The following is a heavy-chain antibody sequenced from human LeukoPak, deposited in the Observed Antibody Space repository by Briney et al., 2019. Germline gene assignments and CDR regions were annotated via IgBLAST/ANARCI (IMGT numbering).Heavy chain of an antibody. D-gene: IGHD6-6*01. J-gene: IGHJ4*02. Sequence: SETLSLTCTVSGGSISSYYWSWIRQPPGKGLEWIGYIYYSGSTYYNPSLKSRVTISVDTSKNQFSLKLSSVTAADTAVYYCARGGDSSSSPSPIDYWGQGTLVTVSS. CDR2: IYYSGST. CDR3: ARGGDSSSSPSPIDY. CDR1: GGSISSYY. V-gene: IGHV4-59*01.